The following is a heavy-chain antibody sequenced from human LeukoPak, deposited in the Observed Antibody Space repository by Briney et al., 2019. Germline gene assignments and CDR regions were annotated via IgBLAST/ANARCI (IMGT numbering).Heavy chain of an antibody. J-gene: IGHJ4*02. V-gene: IGHV3-21*01. CDR3: ARDWDYGDYAVGY. Sequence: GGSLRLSCAASGFTFSSYSMNWVRQAPGKGLEWVSSISSSSSYIYYADSVKGRFTISRDNAKNSLYLQMNSLRAEDTAVYYCARDWDYGDYAVGYWGQGTLVTVSS. CDR2: ISSSSSYI. CDR1: GFTFSSYS. D-gene: IGHD4-17*01.